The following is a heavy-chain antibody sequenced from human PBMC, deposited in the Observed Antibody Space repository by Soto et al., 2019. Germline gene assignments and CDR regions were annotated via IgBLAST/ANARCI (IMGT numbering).Heavy chain of an antibody. CDR1: GDSISTDY. V-gene: IGHV4-59*08. J-gene: IGHJ4*02. CDR2: IYYGGST. Sequence: SETLSLTCTVSGDSISTDYWSWIRQSPGKGLEWIGFIYYGGSTNYNPSLKSRVTISVDTPKNQFSLKLSSVTAADTAVYYCARGPLYGRWGQGTLVTGSA. D-gene: IGHD3-10*01. CDR3: ARGPLYGR.